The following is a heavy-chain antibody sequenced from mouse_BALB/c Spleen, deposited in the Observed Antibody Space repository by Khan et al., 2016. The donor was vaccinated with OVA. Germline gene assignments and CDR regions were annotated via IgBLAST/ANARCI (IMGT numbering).Heavy chain of an antibody. CDR3: VREGAYYRNDGWCAY. CDR1: GYTFTSYT. D-gene: IGHD2-14*01. V-gene: IGHV1-4*01. Sequence: QVQLKESGAELARPGASVKMSCKASGYTFTSYTMHWVKQRPGQGLDWIGYINPTNGYTNYNQKFKDKATLTADKSSSTAYMQLSSLTSEDSTVYYCVREGAYYRNDGWCAYWGQGTLVTVSA. CDR2: INPTNGYT. J-gene: IGHJ3*01.